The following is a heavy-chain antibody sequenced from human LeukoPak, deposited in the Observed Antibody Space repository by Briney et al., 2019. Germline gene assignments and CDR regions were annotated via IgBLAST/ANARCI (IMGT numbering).Heavy chain of an antibody. V-gene: IGHV4-34*01. CDR1: GGSFSGYY. J-gene: IGHJ4*02. CDR3: ARGYGEHSGYDYVYYFDY. D-gene: IGHD5-12*01. Sequence: PSETLSLTCAVYGGSFSGYYWSWIRQPPGKGLEWIGEINHSGSTNYNPSLKSRVTISVDTSKNQFSLKLSSVTAADTAVYYCARGYGEHSGYDYVYYFDYWGQGTLVTVSP. CDR2: INHSGST.